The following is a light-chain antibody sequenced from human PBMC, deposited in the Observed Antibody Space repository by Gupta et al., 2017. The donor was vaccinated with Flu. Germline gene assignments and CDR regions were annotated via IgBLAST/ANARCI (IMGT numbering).Light chain of an antibody. CDR3: LRSYSGASDLV. CDR2: NIA. Sequence: QAVVTQEPSLTVSPGGTVTFTCGSSTGAVTSCHYPFWFQQKPGQAPRTLISNIAYKHSWTPARLSGSLFGGKAALTLTGAQPEDEADDFCLRSYSGASDLVFGGGTKLTVL. J-gene: IGLJ3*02. CDR1: TGAVTSCHY. V-gene: IGLV7-46*01.